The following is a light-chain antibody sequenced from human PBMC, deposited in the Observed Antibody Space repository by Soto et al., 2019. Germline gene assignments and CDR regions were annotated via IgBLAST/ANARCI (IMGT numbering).Light chain of an antibody. CDR1: QSISGW. Sequence: DIQMTQSPSTLSAAVGDRVTITCRASQSISGWLSWYQQKPGRAPKRLIYDASNLETWVPSRFSVSGSGTEFTLTISSLQPDDFATYYCQQYASFSLTFGGGTTVEIK. J-gene: IGKJ4*01. CDR2: DAS. V-gene: IGKV1-5*01. CDR3: QQYASFSLT.